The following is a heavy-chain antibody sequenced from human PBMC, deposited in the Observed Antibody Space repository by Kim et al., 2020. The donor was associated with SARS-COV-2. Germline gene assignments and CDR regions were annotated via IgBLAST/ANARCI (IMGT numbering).Heavy chain of an antibody. CDR3: ASTLPGIAVAGQFDY. J-gene: IGHJ4*02. D-gene: IGHD6-19*01. Sequence: SETLSLTCTVSGGSISSSSYYWGWIRQPPGKGLEWIGSIYYSGSTYYNPSLKSRVTISVDTSKNQFSLKLSSVTAADTAVYYCASTLPGIAVAGQFDYWGQGTLVTVSP. CDR1: GGSISSSSYY. CDR2: IYYSGST. V-gene: IGHV4-39*01.